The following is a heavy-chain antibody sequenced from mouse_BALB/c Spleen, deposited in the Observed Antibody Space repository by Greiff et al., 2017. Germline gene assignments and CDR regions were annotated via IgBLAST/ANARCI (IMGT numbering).Heavy chain of an antibody. CDR3: ARDSSRYVEYYAMEY. Sequence: EVKLVESGGGLVKPGGSLKLSCAASGFTFSSYAMSWVRQTPEKRLEWVASISSGGSTYYPDSVKGRFTISRDNARNILYLQMSSLRSEDTAMYYCARDSSRYVEYYAMEYWGQENSVTVSS. J-gene: IGHJ4*01. CDR1: GFTFSSYA. D-gene: IGHD3-1*01. CDR2: ISSGGST. V-gene: IGHV5-6-5*01.